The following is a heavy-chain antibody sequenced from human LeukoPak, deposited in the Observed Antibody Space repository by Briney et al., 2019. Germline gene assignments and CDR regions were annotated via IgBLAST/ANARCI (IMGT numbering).Heavy chain of an antibody. CDR1: GGSFSGFY. CDR3: ARQSIAARGYYYYMDV. CDR2: VYYSGST. V-gene: IGHV4-34*01. Sequence: SETLSLTCAVYGGSFSGFYWIWIRQPPGKGLEWIGSVYYSGSTHYNPSLKSQVTISVDTSKNHFSLRLSSVTAADTAVYYCARQSIAARGYYYYMDVWGKGTTVTVSS. J-gene: IGHJ6*03. D-gene: IGHD6-6*01.